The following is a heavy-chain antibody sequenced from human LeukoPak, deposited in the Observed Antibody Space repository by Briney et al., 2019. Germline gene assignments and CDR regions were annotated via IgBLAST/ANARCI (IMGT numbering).Heavy chain of an antibody. CDR1: GYTFTSYG. D-gene: IGHD4-17*01. CDR3: AREGDGDYGDYNWFDP. CDR2: ISAYNGNT. Sequence: ASVKVSCKASGYTFTSYGISWVRQAPGQGLEWMGWISAYNGNTNYARKLQGRVTMTTDTSTSTAYMELRSLRSDDTAVYYCAREGDGDYGDYNWFDPWGQGTLVTVSS. V-gene: IGHV1-18*01. J-gene: IGHJ5*02.